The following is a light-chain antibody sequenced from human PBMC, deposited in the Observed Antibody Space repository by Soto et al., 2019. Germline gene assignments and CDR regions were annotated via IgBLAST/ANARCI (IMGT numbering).Light chain of an antibody. CDR2: EVS. CDR1: SSDVGGYNY. Sequence: QSALAQPASVSGSPGQSITISCTGTSSDVGGYNYVSWYQQHPGKAPKLVIYEVSNRPSGVSNRFSGSKSGNTASLTISGLQAEDEADYHCSSYTTSITVFGTGTRSPS. V-gene: IGLV2-14*01. J-gene: IGLJ1*01. CDR3: SSYTTSITV.